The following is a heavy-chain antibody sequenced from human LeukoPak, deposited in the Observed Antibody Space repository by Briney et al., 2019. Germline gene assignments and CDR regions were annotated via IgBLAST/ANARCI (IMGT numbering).Heavy chain of an antibody. CDR1: GFTFSNYW. CDR3: AKSGYNRFDY. D-gene: IGHD5-24*01. J-gene: IGHJ4*02. CDR2: INSDGSSK. V-gene: IGHV3-74*01. Sequence: GGSLRLSCAASGFTFSNYWMHWDRQGPGKGLVWVSRINSDGSSKNYADSVKGRFTISRDNSKNTLYLQMNSLRAEDTAVYYCAKSGYNRFDYWGQGTLVTVSS.